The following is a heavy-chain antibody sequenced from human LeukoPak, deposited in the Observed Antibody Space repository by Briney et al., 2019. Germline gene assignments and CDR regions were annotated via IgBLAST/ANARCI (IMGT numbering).Heavy chain of an antibody. CDR1: GITFSSYS. CDR3: ARVRTNSWYSDS. Sequence: PGGSLRLSCAASGITFSSYSMNWVRQAPGKGLEWVSSISRSSGYICYADSVKGRFTISRDNAKNSLYLQMNSLTAADTAVYYCARVRTNSWYSDSWGQGTLVTVSS. J-gene: IGHJ4*02. D-gene: IGHD6-13*01. V-gene: IGHV3-21*01. CDR2: ISRSSGYI.